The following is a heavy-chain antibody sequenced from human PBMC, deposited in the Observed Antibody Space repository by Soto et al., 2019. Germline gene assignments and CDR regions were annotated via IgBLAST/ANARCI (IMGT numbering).Heavy chain of an antibody. CDR3: AKGRGGSGSLTPRVDF. Sequence: EVQLLESGGGLVQPGGSLRLSCAASGFTFNNYAMTWVRQAPGKGLEWVSAISGGGDTTYYADSVKGRFTVSRDGSKNTLYLQMSSLRAEDTALYSCAKGRGGSGSLTPRVDFWGQGTLVTVSS. J-gene: IGHJ4*02. CDR2: ISGGGDTT. CDR1: GFTFNNYA. D-gene: IGHD3-10*01. V-gene: IGHV3-23*01.